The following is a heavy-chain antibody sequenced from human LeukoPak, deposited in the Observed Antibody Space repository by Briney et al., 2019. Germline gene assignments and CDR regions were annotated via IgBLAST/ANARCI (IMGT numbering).Heavy chain of an antibody. Sequence: SETLSLTCTVSGGSISGYYWSWIRQPPGKGLEWIGYIYYSGSTNYNPSLKSRVTISVDTSKNQFSLKLSSVTAADTAVYYCAGRSGSYSGGFDYWGQGTLVTVSS. V-gene: IGHV4-59*01. J-gene: IGHJ4*02. CDR1: GGSISGYY. D-gene: IGHD1-26*01. CDR3: AGRSGSYSGGFDY. CDR2: IYYSGST.